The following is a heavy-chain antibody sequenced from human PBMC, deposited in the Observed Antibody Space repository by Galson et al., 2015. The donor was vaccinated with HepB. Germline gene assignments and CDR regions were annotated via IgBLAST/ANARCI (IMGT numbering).Heavy chain of an antibody. V-gene: IGHV5-51*03. J-gene: IGHJ3*02. CDR1: GYSFTAYW. CDR3: PRRYFIRDSFDI. CDR2: IYPNDADK. Sequence: QSGAAVKKPGESLQISCKASGYSFTAYWIAWVRQMPGKGLEWMGMIYPNDADKRYSPSFEGQVTMSVDRSTTTAYLQWSSLKASDTAIYFCPRRYFIRDSFDIWGQGTMVTVSS. D-gene: IGHD2-21*01.